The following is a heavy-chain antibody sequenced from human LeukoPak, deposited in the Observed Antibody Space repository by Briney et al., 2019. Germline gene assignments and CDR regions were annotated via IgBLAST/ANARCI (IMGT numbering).Heavy chain of an antibody. CDR3: ATPIGAYCGGDCYQLDY. Sequence: GGSLRLSCAATGFTFSSYDMHWVRQAPGKGLEWVAVISQDGSNKYYADSVKGRFTISRENSKNTLYLQMSSLRVEDTAVYYCATPIGAYCGGDCYQLDYWGQGTLVTVSS. CDR2: ISQDGSNK. V-gene: IGHV3-30*03. J-gene: IGHJ4*02. CDR1: GFTFSSYD. D-gene: IGHD2-21*02.